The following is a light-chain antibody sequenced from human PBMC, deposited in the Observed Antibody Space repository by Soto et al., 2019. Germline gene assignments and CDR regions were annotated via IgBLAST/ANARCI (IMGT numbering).Light chain of an antibody. J-gene: IGLJ1*01. CDR3: RSYTRSSTRV. CDR1: SSDVGGYNY. CDR2: DVS. V-gene: IGLV2-14*01. Sequence: QSALTQPASVSGSPGQSITISCTGTSSDVGGYNYVSWYQQHPGKAPKVMIYDVSNRPSGVSNRYSGSKSGNTASLTISGLQAEDEADYYCRSYTRSSTRVFGTGTKLTVL.